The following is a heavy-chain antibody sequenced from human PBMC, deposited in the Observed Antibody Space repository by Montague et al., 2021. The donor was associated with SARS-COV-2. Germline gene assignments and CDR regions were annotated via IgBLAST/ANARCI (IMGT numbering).Heavy chain of an antibody. CDR2: IYYDGST. CDR3: TRDQLGIRY. J-gene: IGHJ4*02. CDR1: GDSINSYY. Sequence: SETLSLTCTASGDSINSYYWSWIRQPPGKGLEWIGYIYYDGSTAYNPSLKSRVTISKDTSKNQFFLKVTSVTAADTAVYYCTRDQLGIRYWGQGMLVTVSS. V-gene: IGHV4-59*01. D-gene: IGHD3-16*01.